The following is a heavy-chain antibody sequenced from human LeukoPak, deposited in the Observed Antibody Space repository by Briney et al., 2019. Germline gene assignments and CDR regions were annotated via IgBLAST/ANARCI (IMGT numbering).Heavy chain of an antibody. V-gene: IGHV3-11*01. CDR1: GFTYSDYY. Sequence: GGSLRLSCAPSGFTYSDYYMICTREAPGKALEGVSYISSSGSTIYYADSVKGRFTISRDNAKNSLYLQMNSLRAEDTAVYYCARDSYYYDSSGYPPGHWGQGTLVTVAS. CDR2: ISSSGSTI. D-gene: IGHD3-22*01. CDR3: ARDSYYYDSSGYPPGH. J-gene: IGHJ4*02.